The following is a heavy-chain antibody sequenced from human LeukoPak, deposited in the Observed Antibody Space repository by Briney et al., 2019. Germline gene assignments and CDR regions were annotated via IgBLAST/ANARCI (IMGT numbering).Heavy chain of an antibody. J-gene: IGHJ6*02. V-gene: IGHV3-33*01. D-gene: IGHD3-9*01. CDR2: IWYDGSNK. CDR3: ARSSVLRYFDWLGRRYYYYYGMDV. CDR1: GFTFSSYG. Sequence: PGGSLRLSCAASGFTFSSYGMHWVRQAPGKGLEWVAVIWYDGSNKYYADSVKGRFTISRDNSKNTLYLQMNSLRAEDTAAYYCARSSVLRYFDWLGRRYYYYYGMDVWGQGATVTVSS.